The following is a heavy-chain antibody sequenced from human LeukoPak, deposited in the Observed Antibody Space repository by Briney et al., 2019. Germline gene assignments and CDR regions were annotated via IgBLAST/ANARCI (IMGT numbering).Heavy chain of an antibody. V-gene: IGHV3-30*02. CDR1: GFTFNRYG. Sequence: GGALRLSCAASGFTFNRYGMHWVRQAPGRGLEWVAYIGHDGSNKYYADSVKGRFTISRDNSKNTLYLQMNSLRAEDTAVYYCARDVRIVYYDSSPDYWGQGTLVTVSS. CDR3: ARDVRIVYYDSSPDY. J-gene: IGHJ4*02. D-gene: IGHD3-22*01. CDR2: IGHDGSNK.